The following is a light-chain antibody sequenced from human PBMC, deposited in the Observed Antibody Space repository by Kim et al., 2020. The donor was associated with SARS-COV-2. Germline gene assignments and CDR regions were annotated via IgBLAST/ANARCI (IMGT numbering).Light chain of an antibody. J-gene: IGLJ1*01. CDR3: CSYAGSSTPFV. CDR1: SSDVGSYNL. CDR2: EGS. V-gene: IGLV2-23*01. Sequence: LTQPASVSGSPGQSITISCTGTSSDVGSYNLVSWYQQHPGKAPKLMIYEGSKRPSGVSNRFSGSKSGNTASLTISGLQAEDEADYYCCSYAGSSTPFVFGTGTKVTVL.